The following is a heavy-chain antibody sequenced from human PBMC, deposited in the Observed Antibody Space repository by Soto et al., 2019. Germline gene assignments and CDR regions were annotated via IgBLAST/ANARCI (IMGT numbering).Heavy chain of an antibody. CDR2: IYYSGST. J-gene: IGHJ3*02. CDR1: GGSISSYY. Sequence: SETLSLTCTVSGGSISSYYWSWIRQPPGKGLEWIGYIYYSGSTNYNPSLKSRVTISVDTSKNQFSLKLSSVTAADTAVYYCAREPQFGGSSMFGENAFDIRAQRTMDTGSS. CDR3: AREPQFGGSSMFGENAFDI. V-gene: IGHV4-59*12. D-gene: IGHD2-15*01.